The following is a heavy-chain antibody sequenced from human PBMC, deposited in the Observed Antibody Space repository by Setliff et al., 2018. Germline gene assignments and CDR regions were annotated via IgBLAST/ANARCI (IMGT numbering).Heavy chain of an antibody. CDR2: IYASGST. V-gene: IGHV4-61*02. J-gene: IGHJ4*02. D-gene: IGHD1-26*01. Sequence: TLSLTCTVAGGSISSDSDYWSWIRQSAGKGLEWIGRIYASGSTEYNPSLGSRVTISEETSRNQFSLQLSSVTSADTAIYYCTKGRVGLAARAGYWGQGTLVTVSS. CDR1: GGSISSDSDY. CDR3: TKGRVGLAARAGY.